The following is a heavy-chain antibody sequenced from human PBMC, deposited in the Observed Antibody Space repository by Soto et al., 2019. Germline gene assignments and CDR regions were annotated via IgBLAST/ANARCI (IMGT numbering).Heavy chain of an antibody. V-gene: IGHV1-8*01. CDR3: ARGAHYDILTGYYTQGNWFDP. Sequence: GASVKVSCKASGYTFTSYDINWVRQATGQGLEWMGWMNPNSGNTGYAQKFQGRVTMTRNTSISTAYMELSSLRSEDTAVYYCARGAHYDILTGYYTQGNWFDPWGHGTLVTVSS. J-gene: IGHJ5*02. CDR2: MNPNSGNT. CDR1: GYTFTSYD. D-gene: IGHD3-9*01.